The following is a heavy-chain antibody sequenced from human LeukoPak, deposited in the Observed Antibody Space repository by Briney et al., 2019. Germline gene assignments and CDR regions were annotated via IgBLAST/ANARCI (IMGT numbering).Heavy chain of an antibody. Sequence: ASVKVSCKASGGTFSSYAISWVRQAPGQGLEWMGGIIPILGTANYAQKFQGRVTITADESTSTAYMELSSLRSEDTAVYYCARSVYGLRYFDWLLSGAPFAYWGQGTLVTVSS. D-gene: IGHD3-9*01. V-gene: IGHV1-69*13. CDR1: GGTFSSYA. CDR3: ARSVYGLRYFDWLLSGAPFAY. CDR2: IIPILGTA. J-gene: IGHJ4*02.